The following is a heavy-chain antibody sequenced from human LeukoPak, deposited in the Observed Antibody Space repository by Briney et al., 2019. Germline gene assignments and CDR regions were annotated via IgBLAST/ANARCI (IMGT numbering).Heavy chain of an antibody. CDR1: GFTFVTFA. Sequence: PGGSLRLSCAASGFTFVTFAMGWVRQAPGKGLEWVSTISGSGGSTYYADSVKGRFTISRDNSKNTLYLQMNSLRAEDTAVYYCAKHKGAGSRYSYSMDVWGKGATVTVSS. J-gene: IGHJ6*03. V-gene: IGHV3-23*01. CDR3: AKHKGAGSRYSYSMDV. D-gene: IGHD6-13*01. CDR2: ISGSGGST.